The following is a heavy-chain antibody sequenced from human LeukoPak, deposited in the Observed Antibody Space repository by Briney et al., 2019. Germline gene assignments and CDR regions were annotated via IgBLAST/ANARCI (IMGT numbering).Heavy chain of an antibody. Sequence: PGGSLRLSCAVSGFTVSNYAMHWVRQAPGKGLEWVSGFSQTGDRTYYADSVRGRFTLSRDNSKNSLYLQMSRLRADDTALYYCVKDFATNRFSGFDSWGQGTLVIVSS. J-gene: IGHJ4*02. D-gene: IGHD3-3*01. CDR3: VKDFATNRFSGFDS. CDR2: FSQTGDRT. V-gene: IGHV3-23*01. CDR1: GFTVSNYA.